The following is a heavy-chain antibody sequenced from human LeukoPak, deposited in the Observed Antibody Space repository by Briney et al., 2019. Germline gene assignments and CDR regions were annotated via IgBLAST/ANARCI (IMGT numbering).Heavy chain of an antibody. J-gene: IGHJ4*02. D-gene: IGHD3-3*01. V-gene: IGHV3-30-3*01. CDR1: GFTFSNFP. Sequence: PGGSLRLSCAASGFTFSNFPMHWVRQAPGKGLEWVAVISYDGINKYYADSVKGRFTISRDNAKNSLYLQMNSLRAEDTAVYYCAREEVGGSYFDYWGQGTLVTVSS. CDR3: AREEVGGSYFDY. CDR2: ISYDGINK.